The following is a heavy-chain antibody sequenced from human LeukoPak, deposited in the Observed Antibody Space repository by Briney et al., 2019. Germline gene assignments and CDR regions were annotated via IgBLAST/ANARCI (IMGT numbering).Heavy chain of an antibody. CDR3: ARVLMVRGTSHAFDF. D-gene: IGHD3-10*01. J-gene: IGHJ3*01. CDR2: ISSSGSTI. CDR1: GFTVSSNY. V-gene: IGHV3-11*04. Sequence: GGSLRLSCAASGFTVSSNYMSWVRQAPGKGLDWLSYISSSGSTIYYVDSVKGRFTISRDNANNSLYLQMNSLRAEDTAVYYCARVLMVRGTSHAFDFWGRGTMVTVSS.